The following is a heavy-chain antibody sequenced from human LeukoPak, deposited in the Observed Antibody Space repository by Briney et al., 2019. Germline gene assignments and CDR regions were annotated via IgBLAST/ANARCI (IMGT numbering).Heavy chain of an antibody. CDR1: GYTFTGYY. D-gene: IGHD2-15*01. J-gene: IGHJ4*02. CDR2: INPNSGGT. Sequence: ASVKVSCKASGYTFTGYYMHWVRQAPGQGLEWMGWINPNSGGTNYAQKFQGRVTMTRDTSISTAYMELSRLRSDDTAVYYCARVAYCSGGSCYLVYWGQGTLVTVSS. V-gene: IGHV1-2*02. CDR3: ARVAYCSGGSCYLVY.